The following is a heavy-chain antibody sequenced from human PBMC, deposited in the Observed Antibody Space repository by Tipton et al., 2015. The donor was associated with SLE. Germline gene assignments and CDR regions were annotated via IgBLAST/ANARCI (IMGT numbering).Heavy chain of an antibody. J-gene: IGHJ6*02. V-gene: IGHV3-23*01. D-gene: IGHD6-13*01. CDR1: GFTFSSYA. CDR2: ISDNGGGT. CDR3: AKRSETAAVSYYYYAMDV. Sequence: SLRLSCAASGFTFSSYAMSWVRQAPGKGLEWVSGISDNGGGTYYADSVKGRFTISRDNSKNTLYLQMNSLRAEDTAVYYCAKRSETAAVSYYYYAMDVWGQGTTVTVSS.